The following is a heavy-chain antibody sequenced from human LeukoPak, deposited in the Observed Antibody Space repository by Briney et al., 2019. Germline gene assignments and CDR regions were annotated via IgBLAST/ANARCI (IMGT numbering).Heavy chain of an antibody. CDR3: AKDRSTSWIYYYYGMDV. Sequence: GGSLRLSCAASGSTFSSYGMHWVRQAPGKGLEWVAVISYDGSNKYYADSVKGRFTISRDNSKNTLYLQMNSLRAEDTAVYYCAKDRSTSWIYYYYGMDVWGQGTTVTVSS. CDR1: GSTFSSYG. V-gene: IGHV3-30*18. CDR2: ISYDGSNK. J-gene: IGHJ6*02. D-gene: IGHD2-2*01.